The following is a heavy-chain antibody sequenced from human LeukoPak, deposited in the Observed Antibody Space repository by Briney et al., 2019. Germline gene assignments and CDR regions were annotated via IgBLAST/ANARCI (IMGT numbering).Heavy chain of an antibody. Sequence: PGGSLRLSCAASGFTFSSYWMSWVRQAPGKGLEWVANIKQDGSEKYYVDSVKGRFTISRDNAKNSLYLQMNSLRAEDTAVYYCAKDSSLSPHYDYVWGSYRLDAFDIWGQGTMVTVSS. V-gene: IGHV3-7*03. CDR1: GFTFSSYW. CDR3: AKDSSLSPHYDYVWGSYRLDAFDI. J-gene: IGHJ3*02. D-gene: IGHD3-16*02. CDR2: IKQDGSEK.